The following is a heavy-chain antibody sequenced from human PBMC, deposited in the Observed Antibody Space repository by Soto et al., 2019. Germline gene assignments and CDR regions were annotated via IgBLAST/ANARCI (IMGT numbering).Heavy chain of an antibody. D-gene: IGHD3-22*01. J-gene: IGHJ3*02. CDR2: IIPIFGTA. CDR1: GGTFSRYA. Sequence: SVTVSFKASGGTFSRYAISWVRQAPGQGLEWMGGIIPIFGTANYAQKFQGRVTITADKSTSTAYMELSSLRAEDTAVYYWVRTSSGNSWSAFDIWGQGTMVTVSS. CDR3: VRTSSGNSWSAFDI. V-gene: IGHV1-69*06.